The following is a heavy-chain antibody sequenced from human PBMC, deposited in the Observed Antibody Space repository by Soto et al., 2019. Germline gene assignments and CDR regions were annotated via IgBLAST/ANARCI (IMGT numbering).Heavy chain of an antibody. CDR3: ARSVAVPGAHIDY. V-gene: IGHV4-59*01. Sequence: SETLSLTCSVSGGSISGYYWSWIRQSPGKGLEWLGYVYYTGSTNYSPSLRSRVSISVDTSKNEFSLRLSPVTAADTAVYFCARSVAVPGAHIDYWGQGTQVTVSS. J-gene: IGHJ4*02. CDR2: VYYTGST. D-gene: IGHD6-19*01. CDR1: GGSISGYY.